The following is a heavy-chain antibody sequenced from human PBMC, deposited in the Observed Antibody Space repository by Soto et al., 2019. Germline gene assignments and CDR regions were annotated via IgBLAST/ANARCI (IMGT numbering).Heavy chain of an antibody. Sequence: KQSQTLSLTCAISGDSVSSNSAAWNWIRQSPSRGLEWLGRTYYRSKWYNDYAVSVKSRITINPDTSKNQFSLQLNSVTPEDTAVYYCASARGKDDGGSYSFDYWGQGTLVTVSS. CDR1: GDSVSSNSAA. V-gene: IGHV6-1*01. CDR2: TYYRSKWYN. CDR3: ASARGKDDGGSYSFDY. J-gene: IGHJ4*02. D-gene: IGHD1-26*01.